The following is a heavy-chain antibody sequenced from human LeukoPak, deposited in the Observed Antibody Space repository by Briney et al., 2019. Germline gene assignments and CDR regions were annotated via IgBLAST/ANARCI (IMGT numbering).Heavy chain of an antibody. CDR3: ARAGCCSSTSCLLMDV. J-gene: IGHJ6*03. CDR1: GYTFTSYD. V-gene: IGHV1-8*03. CDR2: MNPNSGNT. D-gene: IGHD2-2*01. Sequence: ASVKVSCKASGYTFTSYDINWVRQATGQGLEWMGWMNPNSGNTGYAQKFQGRVTITRNTSISTAYMELSSLRSEDTAVYYCARAGCCSSTSCLLMDVWGKGTTVTVSS.